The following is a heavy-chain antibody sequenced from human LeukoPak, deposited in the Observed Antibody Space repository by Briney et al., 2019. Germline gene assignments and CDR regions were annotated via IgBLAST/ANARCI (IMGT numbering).Heavy chain of an antibody. Sequence: SETLSLTCTVSGGSISSYYWSWIRQPPGKGLEWIGYIYYSGNTKYNPSLKSRVTMSVDTSKNQFSLKVSSVTAADTAVYFCAREGTTGWAFWGQGTLVTVSS. J-gene: IGHJ4*02. D-gene: IGHD1-1*01. V-gene: IGHV4-59*01. CDR3: AREGTTGWAF. CDR2: IYYSGNT. CDR1: GGSISSYY.